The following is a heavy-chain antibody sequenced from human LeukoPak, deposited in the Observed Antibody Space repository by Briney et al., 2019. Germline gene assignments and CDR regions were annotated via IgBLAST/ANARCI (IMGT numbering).Heavy chain of an antibody. CDR1: GGSISSSSYY. CDR3: ARHRVAAAAGTLDPTLYYYYGMDV. V-gene: IGHV4-39*01. CDR2: IYYSGST. J-gene: IGHJ6*04. D-gene: IGHD6-13*01. Sequence: SETLSLTCTVSGGSISSSSYYWGWIRQPPGKGLEWIGSIYYSGSTYYHPSLKSRVTISVDTSKNQFSLKLSSVTAADPAVYYCARHRVAAAAGTLDPTLYYYYGMDVWGKGTTVTVSS.